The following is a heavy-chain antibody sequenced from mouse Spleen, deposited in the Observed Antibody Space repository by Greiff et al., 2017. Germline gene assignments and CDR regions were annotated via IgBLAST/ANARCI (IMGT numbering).Heavy chain of an antibody. D-gene: IGHD2-2*01. CDR3: ARDGGLRRYYFDY. V-gene: IGHV5-9-1*01. J-gene: IGHJ2*01. CDR2: ISSGGGNT. Sequence: DVMLVESGGGLVKLGGSLKLSCAASGFTFSSYAMSWVRQTPEKRLEWVATISSGGGNTYYPDNAKNTLYLQMSSLKSEDTAMYYCARDGGLRRYYFDYWGQGTTLTVSS. CDR1: GFTFSSYA.